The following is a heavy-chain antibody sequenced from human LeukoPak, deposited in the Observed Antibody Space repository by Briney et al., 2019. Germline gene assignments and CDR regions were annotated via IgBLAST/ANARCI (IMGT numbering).Heavy chain of an antibody. Sequence: SETLSLTCAVYGVSFSGYYWTWIRQPPGKGLEWIGEINHSGSTNYNPSLKSRVTISVDTSKNQFSLKLSSVTAADTAVYYCARLDSSSWYYMGVWGKGTTVTISS. V-gene: IGHV4-34*01. CDR2: INHSGST. CDR1: GVSFSGYY. D-gene: IGHD6-13*01. CDR3: ARLDSSSWYYMGV. J-gene: IGHJ6*03.